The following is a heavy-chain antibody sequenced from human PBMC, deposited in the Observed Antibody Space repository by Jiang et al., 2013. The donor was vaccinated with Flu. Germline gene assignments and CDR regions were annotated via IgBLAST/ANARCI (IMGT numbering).Heavy chain of an antibody. Sequence: GPGLVKPSETLSLTCTVSGGSISSSSYYWGWIRQPPGKGLEWIGSIYYSGSTYYNPSLKSRVTISVDTSKNQFSLKLSSVTAADTAVYYCARDPNDYSNRLFDPWGQGTLVTVSS. J-gene: IGHJ5*02. CDR3: ARDPNDYSNRLFDP. CDR2: IYYSGST. V-gene: IGHV4-39*07. D-gene: IGHD4-11*01. CDR1: GGSISSSSYY.